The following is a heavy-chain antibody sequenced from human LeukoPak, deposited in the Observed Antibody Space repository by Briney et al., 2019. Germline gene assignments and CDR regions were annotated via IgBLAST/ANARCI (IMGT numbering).Heavy chain of an antibody. CDR2: ISSASGSI. Sequence: GGSLRLSCAASGFTFSSYSMNWVRQAPGKGLEWVSYISSASGSIYYADSVKGRFTISRDNAKNSLYLQMNSLRAEDTALYHCARDGRGFGKLLAFPWGQGTLVTVSS. CDR1: GFTFSSYS. D-gene: IGHD3-10*01. J-gene: IGHJ5*02. V-gene: IGHV3-48*04. CDR3: ARDGRGFGKLLAFP.